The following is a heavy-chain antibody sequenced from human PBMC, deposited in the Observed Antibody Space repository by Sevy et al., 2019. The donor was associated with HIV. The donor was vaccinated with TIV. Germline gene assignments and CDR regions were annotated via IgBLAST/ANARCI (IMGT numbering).Heavy chain of an antibody. V-gene: IGHV3-7*01. D-gene: IGHD2-2*01. CDR1: GFTFSSYW. CDR2: IKQDGSEK. CDR3: AREGYCSSTSCYYYYYYGMDV. J-gene: IGHJ6*02. Sequence: GGSLRLSCAASGFTFSSYWMSWVRQAPGKGLEWVANIKQDGSEKYYVDSVKGRFTISRDNAKNSLYLQMNSLRAEDTAVYYCAREGYCSSTSCYYYYYYGMDVWGQWTTVTVSS.